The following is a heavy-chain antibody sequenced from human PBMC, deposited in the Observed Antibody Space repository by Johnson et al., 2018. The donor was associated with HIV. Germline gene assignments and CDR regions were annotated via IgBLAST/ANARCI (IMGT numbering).Heavy chain of an antibody. Sequence: EVQLVESGGGLVQPGGSLRLSCAASGFTFSSYDMHWVRQATGKGLEWVSAIGTAGDTYYPGSVKGRFTISRENAKNSLYLQMNSLRAGDTAVYYCAGIAAAGGDAFDIWGQGTMVTVSS. J-gene: IGHJ3*02. CDR1: GFTFSSYD. V-gene: IGHV3-13*01. D-gene: IGHD6-13*01. CDR2: IGTAGDT. CDR3: AGIAAAGGDAFDI.